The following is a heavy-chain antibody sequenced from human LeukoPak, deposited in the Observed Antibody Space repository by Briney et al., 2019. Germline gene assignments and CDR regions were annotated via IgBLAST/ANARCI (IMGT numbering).Heavy chain of an antibody. D-gene: IGHD2-15*01. V-gene: IGHV3-23*01. CDR3: AKDAYCSGGSCYWLHNWFDP. J-gene: IGHJ5*02. CDR2: ISGSGGST. CDR1: GFTFSSYA. Sequence: GGSLRLSCAASGFTFSSYAMSWVRQAPGKGLEWVSAISGSGGSTYYADSVKGRFTISRDNSENTLYLQMNSLRAEDTAVYYCAKDAYCSGGSCYWLHNWFDPWGQGTLVTVSS.